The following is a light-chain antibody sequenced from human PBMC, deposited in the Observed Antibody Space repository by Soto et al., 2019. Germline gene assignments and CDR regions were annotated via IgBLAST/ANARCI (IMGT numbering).Light chain of an antibody. CDR3: QQFVRLPWT. Sequence: EIVLTQSPGTLSLSPGERVTLSCRASQSFSSSYLGWYQQKPGQAPRLLIYSASRRATGIPDRFSGSGSGTDFTLSISRLEPEDFAVYYCQQFVRLPWTFGQGTKVEFK. V-gene: IGKV3-20*01. CDR2: SAS. J-gene: IGKJ1*01. CDR1: QSFSSSY.